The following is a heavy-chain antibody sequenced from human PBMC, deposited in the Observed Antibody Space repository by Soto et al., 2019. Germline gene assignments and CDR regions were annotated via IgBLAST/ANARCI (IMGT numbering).Heavy chain of an antibody. CDR1: GYSFTSYW. CDR3: ARTSLKAGIFGVVIGFDP. V-gene: IGHV5-51*01. Sequence: GESLKISCKGSGYSFTSYWIGWVRQMPGKGLEWMGIIYPGDSDTRYSPSFQGQVTISADKSISTAYLQWSSLKASDTAMYYCARTSLKAGIFGVVIGFDPWGQGTLVTVSS. CDR2: IYPGDSDT. D-gene: IGHD3-3*01. J-gene: IGHJ5*02.